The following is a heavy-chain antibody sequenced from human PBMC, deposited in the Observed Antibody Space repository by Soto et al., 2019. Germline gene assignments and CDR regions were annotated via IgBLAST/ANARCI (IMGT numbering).Heavy chain of an antibody. CDR3: ARTSIFGVVLNAFDI. CDR2: ISYSGNT. V-gene: IGHV4-31*03. D-gene: IGHD3-3*01. J-gene: IGHJ3*02. CDR1: GGSFSGGGYY. Sequence: QVQLQESSPGLVKPSQTLSLTCTVSGGSFSGGGYYWSWIRQHPGKGLEWMGYISYSGNTKYKPSLQSRITISVDTSENQFSLTLTSVTAADTAIYFCARTSIFGVVLNAFDIWGQGTLVTVSS.